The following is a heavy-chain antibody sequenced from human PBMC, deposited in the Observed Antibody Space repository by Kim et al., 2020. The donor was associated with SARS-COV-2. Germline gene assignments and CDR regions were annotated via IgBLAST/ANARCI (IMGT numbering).Heavy chain of an antibody. CDR2: ISAYNGNT. CDR1: GYTFTSYG. CDR3: ARDVYYDILTGPNYYYYGMDV. Sequence: ASVKVSCKASGYTFTSYGISWVRQAPGQGLEWMGWISAYNGNTNYAQKLQGRVTMTTDTSTSTAYMELRSLRSDDTAVYYCARDVYYDILTGPNYYYYGMDVWGQGTTVTVSS. J-gene: IGHJ6*02. D-gene: IGHD3-9*01. V-gene: IGHV1-18*01.